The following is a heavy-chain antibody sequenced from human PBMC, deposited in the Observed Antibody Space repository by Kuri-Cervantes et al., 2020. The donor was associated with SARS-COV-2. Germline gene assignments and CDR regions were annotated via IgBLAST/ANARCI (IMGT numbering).Heavy chain of an antibody. J-gene: IGHJ4*02. D-gene: IGHD3-10*01. CDR2: INPNSGGT. Sequence: ASVKVSCKASGYTFTGYYMRWVRQTPGQGLEWMGWINPNSGGTNYAQKFQGRVTMTRDTSISTAYMELSRLRSDDTAVYYCARDYYGSGSYYPVYWGQGTLVTVSS. CDR3: ARDYYGSGSYYPVY. CDR1: GYTFTGYY. V-gene: IGHV1-2*02.